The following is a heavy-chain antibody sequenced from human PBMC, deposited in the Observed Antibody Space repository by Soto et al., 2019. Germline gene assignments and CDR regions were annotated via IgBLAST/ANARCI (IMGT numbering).Heavy chain of an antibody. V-gene: IGHV3-48*02. J-gene: IGHJ4*02. CDR1: GFTFSTDS. CDR2: ISTSGATR. Sequence: GGSLRLSCVASGFTFSTDSMNWVRQAPGKGLEWVAHISTSGATRYYADSVKGRFTISRDNAKTSLYLQMDSLRNEDTAVYYCARFFGSGFDYWGQGALVTVAS. CDR3: ARFFGSGFDY. D-gene: IGHD6-19*01.